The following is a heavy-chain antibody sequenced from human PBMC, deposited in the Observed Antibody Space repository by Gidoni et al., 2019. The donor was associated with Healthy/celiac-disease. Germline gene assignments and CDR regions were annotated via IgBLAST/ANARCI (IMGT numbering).Heavy chain of an antibody. V-gene: IGHV4-31*03. CDR2: IYYSGST. D-gene: IGHD2-15*01. Sequence: QVQLQESGPGLVKPSQTLSLTCTVSGGSISSGGYYWRWIRQHPGKGLEWIGYIYYSGSTYYNPSLKSRVTISVDTSKNQFSLKLSSVTAADTAVYYCARGDCSGGSCYSIDYWGQGTLVTVSS. CDR1: GGSISSGGYY. CDR3: ARGDCSGGSCYSIDY. J-gene: IGHJ4*02.